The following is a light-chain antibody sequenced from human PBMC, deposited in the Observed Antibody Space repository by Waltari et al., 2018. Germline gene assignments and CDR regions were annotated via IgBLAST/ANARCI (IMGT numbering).Light chain of an antibody. J-gene: IGKJ2*01. Sequence: DIQMTQPPSTLSASVGDRVTITCRASQSVSSWLAWYQQKPGRAPKLLIYKASTLHTGVPARFSGSGYGTEFTLTINSLQPDDFATYYCQQHNSYSYTFGQGTNLEIK. CDR1: QSVSSW. V-gene: IGKV1-5*03. CDR3: QQHNSYSYT. CDR2: KAS.